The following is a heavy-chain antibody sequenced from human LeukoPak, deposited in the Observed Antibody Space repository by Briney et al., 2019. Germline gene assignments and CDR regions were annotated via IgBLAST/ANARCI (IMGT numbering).Heavy chain of an antibody. CDR3: ARLASGSYGPLTPFDY. J-gene: IGHJ4*02. V-gene: IGHV4-59*08. CDR2: IYYSGST. Sequence: PSETLTVTCTVSGGSISSYYWSWIRQPPGKGLEWIGDIYYSGSTNYNPSLKLRVTISVDTSKNQFSLRLSSVTAADTAVYYSARLASGSYGPLTPFDYWGQRTLVSGSS. D-gene: IGHD1-26*01. CDR1: GGSISSYY.